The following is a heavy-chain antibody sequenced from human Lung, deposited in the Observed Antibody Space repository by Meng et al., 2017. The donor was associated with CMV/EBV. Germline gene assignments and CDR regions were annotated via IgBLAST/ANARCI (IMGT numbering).Heavy chain of an antibody. J-gene: IGHJ4*02. CDR3: ARDNNWGPDY. D-gene: IGHD7-27*01. Sequence: SAKVSCKASAYTFTAHYFHCVRQAPGQGLEWMGWIHPHRGDTNYAQQFQGRVTLTRDTSINTGYMELTRLTSDDTAVYYCARDNNWGPDYWGQGTLVTVSS. CDR2: IHPHRGDT. V-gene: IGHV1-2*02. CDR1: AYTFTAHY.